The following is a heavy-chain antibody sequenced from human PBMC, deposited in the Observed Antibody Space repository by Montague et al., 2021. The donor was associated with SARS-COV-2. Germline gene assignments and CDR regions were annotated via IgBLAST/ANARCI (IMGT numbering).Heavy chain of an antibody. CDR3: ARVRPHGGSLTLGGFDP. D-gene: IGHD3-16*01. Sequence: QSGAEVKKPGESLTISCNASGYIFTKYWIGWVRQMLAKGLECMGIIYPGDSDTRYSPSFQSQVTMLVDKSISTAYLQWSRLKVSDTAIYFCARVRPHGGSLTLGGFDPWGQGTLVSVAS. V-gene: IGHV5-51*03. CDR1: GYIFTKYW. CDR2: IYPGDSDT. J-gene: IGHJ5*02.